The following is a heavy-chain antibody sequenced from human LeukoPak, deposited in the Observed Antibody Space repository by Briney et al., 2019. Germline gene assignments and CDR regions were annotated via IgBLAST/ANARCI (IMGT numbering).Heavy chain of an antibody. CDR2: IKSKTDGGTT. J-gene: IGHJ4*02. Sequence: AGGSLRLSCAASGFTFSNAWMSWVRQAPGKGLEWVGRIKSKTDGGTTDYAAPVKGRFTISRDDSKNTLYLQMNSLKTEDTAVYYCTRRWVTSLRYFDYWGQGTLVTVSS. CDR1: GFTFSNAW. V-gene: IGHV3-15*01. D-gene: IGHD2-21*02. CDR3: TRRWVTSLRYFDY.